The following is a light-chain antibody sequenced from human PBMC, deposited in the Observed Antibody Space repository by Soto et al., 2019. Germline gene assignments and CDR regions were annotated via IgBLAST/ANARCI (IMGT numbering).Light chain of an antibody. J-gene: IGKJ5*01. CDR3: QQRSNWPPT. V-gene: IGKV3D-20*02. CDR2: GAS. CDR1: QSVSSNY. Sequence: EIVLTQFPGTLSLSPGERATLSCRASQSVSSNYLAWYQQRPGQPPNLLIFGASNRAPGIPDRFSGSGSGTDFTLTISSLEPEDFAVYYCQQRSNWPPTFGQGTRLEIK.